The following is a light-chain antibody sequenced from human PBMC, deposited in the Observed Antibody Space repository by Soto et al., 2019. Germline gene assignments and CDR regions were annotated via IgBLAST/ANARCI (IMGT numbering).Light chain of an antibody. CDR2: AAS. CDR3: QQSYSTLFT. CDR1: RSISNY. J-gene: IGKJ3*01. V-gene: IGKV1-39*01. Sequence: DIQMTQSPSSLSASVGDRVTITCRASRSISNYLNWYQQKPGRAPNLLIYAASNLQSGVPSRFSGSGSGTDFTLTISSLHPEDFATYYCQQSYSTLFTFGPGTRVDIK.